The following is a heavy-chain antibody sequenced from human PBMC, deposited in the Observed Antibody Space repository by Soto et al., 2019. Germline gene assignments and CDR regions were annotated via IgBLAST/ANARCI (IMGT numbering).Heavy chain of an antibody. Sequence: PSETLSLTCTVSGDAIYIGGYYWTWIRQHPGKGLEWIGYIYHTGKTYYNPSLESRVTMSVDTSKNQFSLKLASVTAADTAVYYCARDGSSNANWIEPWGQGTLVTVSA. CDR2: IYHTGKT. J-gene: IGHJ5*02. CDR3: ARDGSSNANWIEP. CDR1: GDAIYIGGYY. D-gene: IGHD2-2*01. V-gene: IGHV4-31*03.